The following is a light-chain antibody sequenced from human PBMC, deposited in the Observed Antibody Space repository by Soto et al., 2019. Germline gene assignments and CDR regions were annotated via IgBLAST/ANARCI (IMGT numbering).Light chain of an antibody. V-gene: IGKV3D-20*02. CDR2: DAS. J-gene: IGKJ4*01. Sequence: EIVLTQSPDTLSLSPGERATLSCRASQSVTYDQLAWYRQTPGQAPRLLIYDASSRAAGVPERFSASGSGTDFTLTISSLEPEDFTVYCCQQHSNWPLTFGGGTKVDIK. CDR1: QSVTYDQ. CDR3: QQHSNWPLT.